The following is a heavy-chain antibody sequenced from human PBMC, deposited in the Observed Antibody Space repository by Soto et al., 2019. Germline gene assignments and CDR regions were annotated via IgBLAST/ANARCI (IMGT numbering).Heavy chain of an antibody. CDR3: ATGSASSTSDAFDI. J-gene: IGHJ3*02. CDR2: IYYSGST. V-gene: IGHV4-61*08. CDR1: GGSISSGGYS. D-gene: IGHD2-15*01. Sequence: SETLSLTCAVSGGSISSGGYSWSWIRQPPGKGLEWIGYIYYSGSTNYNPSLKSRVTISVNTSKNQFSLKLTSVTAADTAVYYCATGSASSTSDAFDIWDRGTVVTVSS.